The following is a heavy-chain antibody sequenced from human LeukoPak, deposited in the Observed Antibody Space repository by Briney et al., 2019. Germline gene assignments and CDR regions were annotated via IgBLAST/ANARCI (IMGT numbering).Heavy chain of an antibody. CDR2: ISGSGGST. CDR3: AKTPSSDSSGYWADYYYGMDV. V-gene: IGHV3-23*01. J-gene: IGHJ6*02. Sequence: GGSLRLSCAASGFTFSTYVMNWVRQAPGKGLEWVSAISGSGGSTYYADSVKGRFTISRDNSKNTLYLQMNSLRAEDTAVYYCAKTPSSDSSGYWADYYYGMDVWGQGITVTVSS. CDR1: GFTFSTYV. D-gene: IGHD3-22*01.